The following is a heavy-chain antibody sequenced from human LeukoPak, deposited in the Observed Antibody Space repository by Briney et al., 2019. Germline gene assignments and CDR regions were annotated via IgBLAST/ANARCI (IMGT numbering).Heavy chain of an antibody. Sequence: SETLSLTCTVSGGSLSSYYWSWIRQPAGKGLEWIGCIYTSGSTNYNPSLKSRVTMSVDTSKNQFSLKLSSVTAADTAVYYCARVVRWGSGWTFDYWGQGTLVTVSS. CDR2: IYTSGST. CDR1: GGSLSSYY. J-gene: IGHJ4*02. CDR3: ARVVRWGSGWTFDY. D-gene: IGHD6-19*01. V-gene: IGHV4-4*07.